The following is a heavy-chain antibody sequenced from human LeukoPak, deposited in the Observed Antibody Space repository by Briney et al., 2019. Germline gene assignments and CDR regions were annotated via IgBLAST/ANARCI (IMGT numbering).Heavy chain of an antibody. V-gene: IGHV3-23*01. J-gene: IGHJ3*02. Sequence: PGGSLRLSCAASGFTFITYAMSWVRQAPGKGLQWVSVIRDSGGSTYYADSAKGRFTISRDNSKNTLYLQMNSLRAEDTAVYYCAKAGRSGWYPGWPFDIWGQGTMVTVSS. D-gene: IGHD6-19*01. CDR1: GFTFITYA. CDR2: IRDSGGST. CDR3: AKAGRSGWYPGWPFDI.